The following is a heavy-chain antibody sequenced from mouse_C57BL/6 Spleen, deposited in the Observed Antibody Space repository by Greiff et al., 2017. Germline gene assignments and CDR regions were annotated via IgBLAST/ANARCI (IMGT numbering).Heavy chain of an antibody. CDR2: ISSGSSTI. CDR3: ARRDYDVAMDY. J-gene: IGHJ4*01. V-gene: IGHV5-17*01. D-gene: IGHD2-4*01. Sequence: EVQVVESGGGLVKPGGSLKLSCAASGFTFSDYGMHWVRQAPEKGLEWVAYISSGSSTIYYADTVKGRFTISRDNAKNTLCLQMTSLRSEDTAMYYCARRDYDVAMDYWGQGTSVTVSS. CDR1: GFTFSDYG.